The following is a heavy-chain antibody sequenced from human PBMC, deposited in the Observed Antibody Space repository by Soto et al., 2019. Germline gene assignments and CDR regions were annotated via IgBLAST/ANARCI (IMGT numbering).Heavy chain of an antibody. D-gene: IGHD1-20*01. V-gene: IGHV4-39*01. J-gene: IGHJ4*02. CDR2: VFYTGFT. CDR3: ATSQKGYNWNYFDH. Sequence: TLSLTCAVSGASISGSYYYWAWLRQSPGKGPEWIGSVFYTGFTSYNPSLESRVSVSVDTSKSQFSLKLSAVTAADTAVYYCATSQKGYNWNYFDHWGQGALVTVS. CDR1: GASISGSYYY.